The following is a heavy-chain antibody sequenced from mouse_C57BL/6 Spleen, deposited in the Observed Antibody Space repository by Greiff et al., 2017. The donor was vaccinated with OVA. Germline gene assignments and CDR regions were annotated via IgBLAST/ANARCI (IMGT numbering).Heavy chain of an antibody. J-gene: IGHJ3*01. V-gene: IGHV5-4*01. D-gene: IGHD4-1*01. CDR1: GFTFSSYA. CDR2: ISDGGSYT. Sequence: EVKLMEPGGGLVKPGGSLKLSCAASGFTFSSYAMSWVRQTPEKRLEWVATISDGGSYTYYPDNVKGRFTISRDNAKNNLYLQMSHLKSEDTAMYYCAIEGNWVWFAYWGQGTLVTVSA. CDR3: AIEGNWVWFAY.